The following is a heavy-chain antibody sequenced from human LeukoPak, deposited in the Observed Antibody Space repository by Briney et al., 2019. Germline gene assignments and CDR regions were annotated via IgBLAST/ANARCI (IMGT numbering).Heavy chain of an antibody. Sequence: SETLSLTCAVYGGSFSGYYWSWIRQPPGKGLEWIGEINHSGSTNYNPSLKSRVTISVDTSKNQISLKLSSVTAADTAVYYCARGSGWYPIGDYWGQGTLVTVSS. D-gene: IGHD6-19*01. CDR3: ARGSGWYPIGDY. J-gene: IGHJ4*02. V-gene: IGHV4-34*01. CDR1: GGSFSGYY. CDR2: INHSGST.